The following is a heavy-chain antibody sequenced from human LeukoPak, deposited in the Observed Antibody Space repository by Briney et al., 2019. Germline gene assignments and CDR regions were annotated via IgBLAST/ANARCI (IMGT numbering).Heavy chain of an antibody. V-gene: IGHV5-51*07. CDR2: IYPGDSDT. CDR3: ARSRIAVAGTFDY. J-gene: IGHJ4*02. Sequence: GESLKISCKGSGYSFTSYWIGWVHQMPGKGLEWMGIIYPGDSDTRYSPSFQGQVTISADKSISTAYLQWSSLKASDTAMYYCARSRIAVAGTFDYWGQGTLVTVSS. CDR1: GYSFTSYW. D-gene: IGHD6-19*01.